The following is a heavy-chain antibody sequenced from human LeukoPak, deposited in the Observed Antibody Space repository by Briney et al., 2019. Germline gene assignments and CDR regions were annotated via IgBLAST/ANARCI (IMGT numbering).Heavy chain of an antibody. D-gene: IGHD6-19*01. CDR1: GFTFSSYG. Sequence: GGSLRLSCAASGFTFSSYGMHWVRQAPGKGLEWVAFIRYDGSNKYYADSVKGRFTISRDNSKNTLYLQMNSLRAEDTAVYYCAKEPRIAVAGTSLFDYWGQGTLVTVSS. CDR3: AKEPRIAVAGTSLFDY. J-gene: IGHJ4*02. CDR2: IRYDGSNK. V-gene: IGHV3-30*02.